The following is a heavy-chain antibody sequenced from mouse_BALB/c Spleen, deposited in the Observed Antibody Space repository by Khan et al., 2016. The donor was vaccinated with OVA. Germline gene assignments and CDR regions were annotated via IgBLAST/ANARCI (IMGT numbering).Heavy chain of an antibody. J-gene: IGHJ3*01. CDR2: INPYNAGT. D-gene: IGHD4-1*01. V-gene: IGHV1S136*01. CDR1: GYTFTNYV. Sequence: VQLQQSGPELVEPGASVKMSCKASGYTFTNYVIHWVKQKPGQGLEWIGYINPYNAGTRYNAKFKGKATLTSDISSTTAYMALSSLTSEDSAVYYCAREASSWDFSFPYWGQGTLVTVSA. CDR3: AREASSWDFSFPY.